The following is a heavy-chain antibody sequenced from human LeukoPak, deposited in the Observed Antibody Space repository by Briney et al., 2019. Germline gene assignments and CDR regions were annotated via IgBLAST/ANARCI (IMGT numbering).Heavy chain of an antibody. D-gene: IGHD3-22*01. CDR2: IYTSGST. Sequence: SETLSLTCTVSGGSISSYYWSWIRQPAGKGLEWIGRIYTSGSTNYNPSLKSRVTISVDTSKNQFPLQLNSVTAADTAVYFCARGPYSYDSSGAFDIWGQGTMVTVSS. V-gene: IGHV4-4*07. J-gene: IGHJ3*02. CDR1: GGSISSYY. CDR3: ARGPYSYDSSGAFDI.